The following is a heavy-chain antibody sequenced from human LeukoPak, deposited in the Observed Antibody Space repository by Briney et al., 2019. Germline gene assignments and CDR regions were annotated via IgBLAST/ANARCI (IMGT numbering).Heavy chain of an antibody. CDR1: GYSFTSYW. D-gene: IGHD3-22*01. J-gene: IGHJ4*02. CDR3: ARLNYYDSSGHSTSFDY. CDR2: IYPGDSDS. Sequence: GESLKISCKGSGYSFTSYWIGLVRQVPGKGLEWMGIIYPGDSDSRYSPSFQGQVTISADKSVTTTYLQWSSLMPSDTAIYYCARLNYYDSSGHSTSFDYWGQGTLVSVPS. V-gene: IGHV5-51*01.